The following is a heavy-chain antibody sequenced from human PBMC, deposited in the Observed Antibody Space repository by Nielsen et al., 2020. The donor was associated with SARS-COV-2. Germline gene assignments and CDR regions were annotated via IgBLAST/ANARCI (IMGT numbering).Heavy chain of an antibody. CDR3: AREWGSGWRYYYYYGMDV. J-gene: IGHJ6*02. D-gene: IGHD3-16*01. V-gene: IGHV3-11*04. CDR1: GFTFSDYY. Sequence: GGSLRLSCAASGFTFSDYYMSWIRQAPGKGLEWVSYISSSGSTIYYADSVKGRFTISRDNAKNSLYLQMNSLRAEDTAVYYCAREWGSGWRYYYYYGMDVWGQGTTVTVSS. CDR2: ISSSGSTI.